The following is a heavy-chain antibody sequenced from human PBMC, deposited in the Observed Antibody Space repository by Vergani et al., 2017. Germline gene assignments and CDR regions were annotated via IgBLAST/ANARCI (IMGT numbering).Heavy chain of an antibody. V-gene: IGHV4-39*07. CDR2: IYYSGST. D-gene: IGHD5-12*01. CDR3: AREARRLEATREH. Sequence: QLQLQESGPGLVKPSETLSLTCTVSVGSISSINYYWGWIRQPPGKGLKWFGYIYYSGSTNYTPSPKSRVTISVDTSKSQFSLKLSSVTAADTAVYYCAREARRLEATREHWGQGTLVTVSS. J-gene: IGHJ1*01. CDR1: VGSISSINYY.